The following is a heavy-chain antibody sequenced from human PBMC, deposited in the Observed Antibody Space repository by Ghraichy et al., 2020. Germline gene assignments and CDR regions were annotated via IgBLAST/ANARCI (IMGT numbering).Heavy chain of an antibody. J-gene: IGHJ3*02. CDR1: GYSFTSYW. D-gene: IGHD1-26*01. Sequence: GESLNISCKGSGYSFTSYWIGWVRQMPGKGLEWMGIIYPGDSDTRYSPSFQGQVTISADKSISTAYLQWSSLKASDTAMYYCARRGGIVGATRAFDIWGQGTMVTVSS. CDR3: ARRGGIVGATRAFDI. CDR2: IYPGDSDT. V-gene: IGHV5-51*01.